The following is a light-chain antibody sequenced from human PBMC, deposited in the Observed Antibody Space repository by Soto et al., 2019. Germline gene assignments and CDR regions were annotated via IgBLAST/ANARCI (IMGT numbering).Light chain of an antibody. Sequence: QSVLTQPASVSGSPGQSITISCTGTSSDVGGYDYVSWYQQHPGKGPKLMIYEVSNRPSGVSNRFSGSKPGNTATLTISGLQAEDEADYYCSSYTSTTTRVFGNGTKVTVL. CDR3: SSYTSTTTRV. CDR1: SSDVGGYDY. CDR2: EVS. J-gene: IGLJ1*01. V-gene: IGLV2-14*03.